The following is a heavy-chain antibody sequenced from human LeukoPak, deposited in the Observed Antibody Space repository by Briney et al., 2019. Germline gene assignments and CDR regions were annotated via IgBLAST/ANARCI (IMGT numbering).Heavy chain of an antibody. J-gene: IGHJ1*01. CDR2: INPDGRDT. Sequence: GGSLRLSCAASGFTFSSYWINWARQAPGKGLEWVAHINPDGRDTYYVDSVKGRFTISRDNAQNSMYLQMNSLRVEDTAVYYCTSWGDTTAEYFQRWGQGTLVTVSS. CDR1: GFTFSSYW. D-gene: IGHD2-21*02. V-gene: IGHV3-7*01. CDR3: TSWGDTTAEYFQR.